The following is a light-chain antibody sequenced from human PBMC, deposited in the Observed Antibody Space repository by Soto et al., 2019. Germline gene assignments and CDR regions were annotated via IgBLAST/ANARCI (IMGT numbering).Light chain of an antibody. J-gene: IGKJ1*01. CDR1: QSVTNNY. Sequence: EIVLTQSPGTLSLSPGERATLSCRASQSVTNNYLAWYQQKPGQPPRLLIYGTSYRSTDIPCRFSGSGSGTDFTLTITRLEPEDFAVYYCQQYGSSPPTFGQGTKVEIK. V-gene: IGKV3-20*01. CDR3: QQYGSSPPT. CDR2: GTS.